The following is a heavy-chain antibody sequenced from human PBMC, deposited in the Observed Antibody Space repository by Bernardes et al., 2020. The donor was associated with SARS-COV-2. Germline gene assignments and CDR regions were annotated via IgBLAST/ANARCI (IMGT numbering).Heavy chain of an antibody. J-gene: IGHJ4*02. CDR3: AKGGTSAATSLDC. D-gene: IGHD3-16*01. V-gene: IGHV3-64D*06. Sequence: GGSLRLSCSASGFTFNTYPIHWVRQAPGKGLEYVSAITGNGGSTYAADSVRGRFTISRDNSKNTVYLQMSSLRPEDTAVYYCAKGGTSAATSLDCWGQGTLVTVSS. CDR2: ITGNGGST. CDR1: GFTFNTYP.